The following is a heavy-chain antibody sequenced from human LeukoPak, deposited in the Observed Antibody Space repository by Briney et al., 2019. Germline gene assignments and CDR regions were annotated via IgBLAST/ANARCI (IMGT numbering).Heavy chain of an antibody. CDR1: GGSISRYY. D-gene: IGHD3-10*01. J-gene: IGHJ4*02. CDR2: IYTSGST. V-gene: IGHV4-4*07. CDR3: ARAHPYGCGSYYVY. Sequence: SETLSLTCTDPGGSISRYYWSWIRQPAGKGLEWIGRIYTSGSTNYNPSVKSRVTMSVDKSKNQLSLKLSSVTAADTAVYYCARAHPYGCGSYYVYWGQGTLVTVSS.